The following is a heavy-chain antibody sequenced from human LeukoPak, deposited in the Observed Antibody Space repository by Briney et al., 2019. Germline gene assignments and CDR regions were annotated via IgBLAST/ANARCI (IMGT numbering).Heavy chain of an antibody. CDR2: ISSSSSTI. CDR3: ARGGPRLWFGESSHFDY. Sequence: GGSLRLSCAASGFTFSSYGMHWVRXAPGKXLEWVSYISSSSSTIYYADSVKGRFTISRDNAKNSLYLQMNSLRDEDTAVYYCARGGPRLWFGESSHFDYWGQGTLVTVSS. J-gene: IGHJ4*02. V-gene: IGHV3-48*02. D-gene: IGHD3-10*01. CDR1: GFTFSSYG.